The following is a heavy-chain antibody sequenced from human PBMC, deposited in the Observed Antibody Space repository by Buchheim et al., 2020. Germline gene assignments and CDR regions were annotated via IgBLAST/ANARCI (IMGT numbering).Heavy chain of an antibody. CDR2: IYYSGST. J-gene: IGHJ4*02. CDR1: GGSISSGXYY. D-gene: IGHD2/OR15-2a*01. CDR3: ARVDREISRGSINL. V-gene: IGHV4-31*03. Sequence: QVQLQESGPGLVKPSQTLSLTCTVSGGSISSGXYYWSWIRQHPGKGLEWIGYIYYSGSTYYNPSLTSRVSISVDTSKTQFSLKLSSVTAADTAVYYCARVDREISRGSINLWGQGTL.